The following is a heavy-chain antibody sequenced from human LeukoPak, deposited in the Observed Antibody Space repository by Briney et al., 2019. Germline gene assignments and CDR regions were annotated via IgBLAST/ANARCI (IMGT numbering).Heavy chain of an antibody. CDR3: ARATTLTGTTTGDISNDY. CDR2: INPSGGST. V-gene: IGHV1-46*01. D-gene: IGHD1-7*01. Sequence: ASVKVSCKASGYTFTSYYMHWVRQAPGQGLEWMGIINPSGGSTSYAQEFQGRVTMTRDTSTSTVYMELSSLRSEDTAVYYCARATTLTGTTTGDISNDYWGQGTLVTVSS. J-gene: IGHJ4*02. CDR1: GYTFTSYY.